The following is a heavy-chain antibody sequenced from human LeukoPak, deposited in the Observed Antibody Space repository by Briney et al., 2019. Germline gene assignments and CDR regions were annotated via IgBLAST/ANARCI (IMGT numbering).Heavy chain of an antibody. CDR1: GFTFYNYG. D-gene: IGHD6-6*01. Sequence: GGSLGLSCAASGFTFYNYGMHWVRQAPGKGLEWVSGIAANGGGTHYADSVKGRFTISRDNSDNTVFLQMNYLRAEDTAIYYCATRGLVSNWYFDFWGRGTLVTVSS. J-gene: IGHJ2*01. V-gene: IGHV3-23*01. CDR2: IAANGGGT. CDR3: ATRGLVSNWYFDF.